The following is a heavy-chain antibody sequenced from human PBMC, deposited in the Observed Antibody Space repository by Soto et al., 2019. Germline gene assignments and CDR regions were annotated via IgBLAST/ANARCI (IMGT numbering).Heavy chain of an antibody. D-gene: IGHD4-17*01. Sequence: QVQLVESGGGAVQPGRSLRLSCAASGFTFSTDGMYWVRQAPGKGLEWVAVISYDGSYKYYADSVKGRFAISRDNSKNPLSLQMNPLRAADTAVYYCAKEVHYGAIDYWGQGTLVTVSS. CDR2: ISYDGSYK. CDR1: GFTFSTDG. V-gene: IGHV3-30*18. CDR3: AKEVHYGAIDY. J-gene: IGHJ4*02.